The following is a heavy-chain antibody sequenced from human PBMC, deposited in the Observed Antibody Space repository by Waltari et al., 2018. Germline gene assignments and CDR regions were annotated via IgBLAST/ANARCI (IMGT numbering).Heavy chain of an antibody. CDR3: ARARAWGPKAFDV. V-gene: IGHV1-2*04. Sequence: QVQLLQSEAEVRKPGASVKVSCQASGYNFIDYYVHWVRQAPGQGLEWMGWVNPNSGGTMYLRKFEGWVTFSTDTSVNTAYMEVTRLKSDDTATYFCARARAWGPKAFDVW. J-gene: IGHJ3*01. CDR1: GYNFIDYY. CDR2: VNPNSGGT. D-gene: IGHD7-27*01.